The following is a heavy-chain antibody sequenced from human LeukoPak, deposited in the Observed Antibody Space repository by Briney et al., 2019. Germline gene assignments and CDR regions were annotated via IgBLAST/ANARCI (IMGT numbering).Heavy chain of an antibody. J-gene: IGHJ4*02. Sequence: GGSLRLSCAASGFTFSSYWMSWVRQAPGKGLEWVANIKQDGSEKYYVDSVKGRFTISRDNAKNSLYLQMNSLRAEDTAVYYCASAVRTLYFDYWGQGTLVTVSS. CDR2: IKQDGSEK. D-gene: IGHD4-11*01. CDR1: GFTFSSYW. CDR3: ASAVRTLYFDY. V-gene: IGHV3-7*01.